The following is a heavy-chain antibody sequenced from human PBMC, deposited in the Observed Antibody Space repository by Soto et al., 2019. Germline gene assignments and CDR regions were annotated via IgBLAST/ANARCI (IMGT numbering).Heavy chain of an antibody. J-gene: IGHJ5*02. CDR2: IYYSGST. CDR3: ARSVFP. CDR1: GGSLINGGYY. V-gene: IGHV4-31*03. Sequence: QVQLQEPGPGLVTPSQTLSLTCTVPGGSLINGGYYWSWIRQHPGKGLEWIGYIYYSGSTYYNPSLKNRLTISLDASKNQFSRKLSSVTAADTAVYYCARSVFPWGQGALVTVSS.